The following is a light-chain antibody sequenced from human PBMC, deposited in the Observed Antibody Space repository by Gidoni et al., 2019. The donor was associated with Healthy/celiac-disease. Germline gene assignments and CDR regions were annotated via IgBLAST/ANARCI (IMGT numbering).Light chain of an antibody. CDR1: SSNIGNNY. J-gene: IGLJ2*01. CDR2: ENN. Sequence: QSVSTQPPSVSAAPGQKVTISCSGSSSNIGNNYVSWYQQLPGTAPKLLIHENNKRPSGIPCRFSGSKSGTSATLGITGLQTGDEADYYCGTWDSSLSAGVVFGGGTKLTVL. V-gene: IGLV1-51*02. CDR3: GTWDSSLSAGVV.